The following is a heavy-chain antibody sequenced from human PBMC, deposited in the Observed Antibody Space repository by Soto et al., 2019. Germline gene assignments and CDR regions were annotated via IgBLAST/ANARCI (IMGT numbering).Heavy chain of an antibody. J-gene: IGHJ4*02. V-gene: IGHV4-31*03. CDR1: GDSVSSNNYY. CDR3: ARDVNDSSGSQGFDY. D-gene: IGHD3-22*01. Sequence: SETLSLTCTVIGDSVSSNNYYWSWIRQRPGKGLEWIGYIRYSGDSYDNPSLTSRITMSMDVSKNQFSLNLRSVTAADTAIYYCARDVNDSSGSQGFDYWGQGTLVTVSS. CDR2: IRYSGDS.